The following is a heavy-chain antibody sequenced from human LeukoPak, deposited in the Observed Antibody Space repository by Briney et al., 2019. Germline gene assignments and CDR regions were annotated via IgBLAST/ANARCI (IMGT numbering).Heavy chain of an antibody. CDR2: ISGSGGST. D-gene: IGHD3-10*01. Sequence: GGSLRLSCAASGFTFSIYAMSWVRQAPGKGLEWVSDISGSGGSTYYADSVKGRFTISRDNAKNSLSLLMNSLRAEDTAVYYCARNTYYYGSGSYEIDAFDIWGQGTMVTVSS. CDR3: ARNTYYYGSGSYEIDAFDI. V-gene: IGHV3-23*01. CDR1: GFTFSIYA. J-gene: IGHJ3*02.